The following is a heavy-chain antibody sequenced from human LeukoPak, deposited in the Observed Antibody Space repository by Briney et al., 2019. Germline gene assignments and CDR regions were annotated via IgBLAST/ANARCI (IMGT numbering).Heavy chain of an antibody. Sequence: GGSLSLSCSASGFTFSSYAMYWVRQAPGKGLEYVSGISSNGGSTYYADSVKGRFTISRDNSKNTLYLQMSSLRAEDTAVYYCVKITSSSGGDYWGQGTLVTVSS. CDR1: GFTFSSYA. CDR2: ISSNGGST. J-gene: IGHJ4*02. V-gene: IGHV3-64D*09. D-gene: IGHD6-19*01. CDR3: VKITSSSGGDY.